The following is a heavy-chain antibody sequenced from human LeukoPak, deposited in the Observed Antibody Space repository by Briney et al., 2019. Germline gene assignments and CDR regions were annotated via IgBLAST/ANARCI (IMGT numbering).Heavy chain of an antibody. J-gene: IGHJ4*02. D-gene: IGHD6-13*01. V-gene: IGHV3-30-3*01. CDR2: ISYDGSNK. CDR3: ARDPAATGNLDY. CDR1: GFTFSSYA. Sequence: GGSLRLSCAASGFTFSSYAMHWVRQAPGKGLEWVAVISYDGSNKYYADSVKGRFTISRDNSKNTLYLQMNSLRAEDTAVYYCARDPAATGNLDYWGQGTLVTVSS.